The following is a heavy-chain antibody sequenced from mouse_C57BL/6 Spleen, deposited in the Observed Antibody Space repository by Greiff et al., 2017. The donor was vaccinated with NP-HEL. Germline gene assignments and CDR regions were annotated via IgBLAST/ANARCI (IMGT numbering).Heavy chain of an antibody. CDR3: TREGYGSSYAGLAY. CDR2: IYPSDSDT. CDR1: GYTFTSYW. V-gene: IGHV1-61*01. J-gene: IGHJ3*01. Sequence: QVQLQQPGAELVRPGSSVKLSCKASGYTFTSYWMDWVTQRPGQGLEWIGNIYPSDSDTHYNHKLTVKATFTVDKSSSTAYMQLSSLTSEDAAVYYCTREGYGSSYAGLAYWGQGTLVTVSA. D-gene: IGHD1-1*01.